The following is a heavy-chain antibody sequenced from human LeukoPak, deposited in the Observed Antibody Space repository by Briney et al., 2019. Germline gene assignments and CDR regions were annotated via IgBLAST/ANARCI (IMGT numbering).Heavy chain of an antibody. Sequence: GGSLRLSCAASGFTFSSYGMHWVGQAPGKGLEWVAVIWYDGGNKYYADSVKGRFTISRDNSKNTLYLQMNSLRAEDTAVYYCSREDRYSYGYDYWGQGTLVTVSS. J-gene: IGHJ4*02. CDR3: SREDRYSYGYDY. CDR1: GFTFSSYG. V-gene: IGHV3-33*01. D-gene: IGHD5-18*01. CDR2: IWYDGGNK.